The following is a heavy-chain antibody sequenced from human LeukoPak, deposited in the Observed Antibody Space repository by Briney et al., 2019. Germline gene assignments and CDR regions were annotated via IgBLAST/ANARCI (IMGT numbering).Heavy chain of an antibody. CDR3: AREPLYNWNGHGTFEI. CDR2: ISSTSSTI. CDR1: GGSFSGYY. D-gene: IGHD1-1*01. Sequence: LSLTCAVYGGSFSGYYWSWIRQPPGKGLEWVSYISSTSSTIDYSDSVKGRFTISRDNAKNSLYLQMNSLRAEDTAVYYCAREPLYNWNGHGTFEIWGQGTMVTVSS. J-gene: IGHJ3*02. V-gene: IGHV3-11*01.